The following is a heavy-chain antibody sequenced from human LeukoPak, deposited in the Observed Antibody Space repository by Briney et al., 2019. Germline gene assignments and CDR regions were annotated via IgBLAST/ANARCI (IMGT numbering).Heavy chain of an antibody. CDR2: IKQDGSEK. Sequence: GGSLRLSCAASGSTFSSYWMSWVRQAPGKGLEWVANIKQDGSEKYYVDSVKGRFTISRDNAKNSLYLQMNSLRAEDTAVYYCARDTIYYYGSGSLFDYWGQGTLVTVSS. D-gene: IGHD3-10*01. CDR3: ARDTIYYYGSGSLFDY. CDR1: GSTFSSYW. J-gene: IGHJ4*02. V-gene: IGHV3-7*01.